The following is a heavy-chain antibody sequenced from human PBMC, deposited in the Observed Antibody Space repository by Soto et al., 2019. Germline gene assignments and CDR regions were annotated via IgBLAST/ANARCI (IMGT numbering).Heavy chain of an antibody. CDR1: GFTFDDYA. D-gene: IGHD2-15*01. V-gene: IGHV3-9*01. CDR2: ISWNSNII. CDR3: AKGGPDGFCSGGRCYFDY. J-gene: IGHJ4*02. Sequence: EVQLVESGGGLVQPGRSLRLSCAASGFTFDDYAMHWVRRVPGKGLEWVASISWNSNIIGYADSVKGRFTISRDNAKTSMYLQMTSLRPEDPAFYYCAKGGPDGFCSGGRCYFDYWGQGTLVTVSS.